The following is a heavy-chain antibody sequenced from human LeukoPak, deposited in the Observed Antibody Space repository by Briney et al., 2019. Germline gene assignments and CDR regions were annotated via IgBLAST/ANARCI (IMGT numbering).Heavy chain of an antibody. D-gene: IGHD6-19*01. Sequence: PSETLSLTCTVSGGSISSSSYYWGWIRQPPGKGLEWIGSIYYSGSTYYNPSLKSRVTISVDTSKNQFSLKLSSVTAADTAVYYCARVRSGWAPYDYWGQGTLVTVSS. CDR3: ARVRSGWAPYDY. J-gene: IGHJ4*02. CDR2: IYYSGST. V-gene: IGHV4-39*07. CDR1: GGSISSSSYY.